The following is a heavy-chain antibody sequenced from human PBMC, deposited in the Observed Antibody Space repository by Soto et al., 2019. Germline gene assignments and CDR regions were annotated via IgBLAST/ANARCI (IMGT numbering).Heavy chain of an antibody. J-gene: IGHJ4*02. CDR3: ESTVDIGATIGVFNY. CDR2: INHSGST. CDR1: GATLCGCS. D-gene: IGHD5-12*01. V-gene: IGHV4-34*01. Sequence: AETLSPTCSLYGATLCGCSWRWIHQPPGKALEWIGKINHSGSTNYNPALPSRVTISVAPSKYKFTLKLSSVTAAVTAVSHCESTVDIGATIGVFNYWGQGTLVTVSS.